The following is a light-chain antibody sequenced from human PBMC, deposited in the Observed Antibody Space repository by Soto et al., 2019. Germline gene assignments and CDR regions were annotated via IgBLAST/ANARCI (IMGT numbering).Light chain of an antibody. J-gene: IGKJ4*01. V-gene: IGKV1-27*01. Sequence: DVQMTQSPSSLSAFVGDRVTITCRASQGIAPYLAWFQQKPGKVPKLLIYATSTLQSGVPSRFSGSGSGTDFTLTISSLQPEDVATYYCQNYNSAPLTFGGGTNVEIK. CDR3: QNYNSAPLT. CDR1: QGIAPY. CDR2: ATS.